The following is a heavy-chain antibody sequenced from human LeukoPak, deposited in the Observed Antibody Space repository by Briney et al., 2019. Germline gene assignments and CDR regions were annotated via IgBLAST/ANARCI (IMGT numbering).Heavy chain of an antibody. CDR1: GDPISSHSDY. Sequence: SETLSLTCTVSGDPISSHSDYKWSWIRQPPGKGLEWIGYVYHNGNINYNPFLGSRLTISVDTSKNQFSLRLTSVTAADTAVYFCAREYSAFDHWGHGTLVTVSS. CDR2: VYHNGNI. V-gene: IGHV4-61*08. J-gene: IGHJ4*01. CDR3: AREYSAFDH. D-gene: IGHD4-11*01.